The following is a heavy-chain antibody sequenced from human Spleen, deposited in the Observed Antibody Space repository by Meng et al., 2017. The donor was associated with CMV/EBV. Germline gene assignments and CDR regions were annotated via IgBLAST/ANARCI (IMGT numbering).Heavy chain of an antibody. D-gene: IGHD3-16*01. V-gene: IGHV3-53*01. J-gene: IGHJ4*02. CDR1: GFTVSSNY. CDR2: IYSGGST. CDR3: ARGGDTRGGGLGSELDY. Sequence: LSLTCAASGFTVSSNYMSWVRQAPGKGLEWVSVIYSGGSTYYADSVKGRFTISRDNSKNTLYLQMNSLRAEDTAVYYCARGGDTRGGGLGSELDYWGQGTLVTVSS.